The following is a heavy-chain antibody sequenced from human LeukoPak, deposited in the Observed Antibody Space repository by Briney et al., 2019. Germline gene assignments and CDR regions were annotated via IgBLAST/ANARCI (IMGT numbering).Heavy chain of an antibody. V-gene: IGHV3-23*01. CDR2: ISGSGGST. Sequence: GGSLRLSCAASGFTFSSYAMSWVRQAPGKGLEWVSAISGSGGSTYYADSVKGRFTISRDNSKNTLYLQMNSLRAEDTAVYYCAKEEGPICPYGDCPFDYWGQGNLVTVSS. D-gene: IGHD4-17*01. CDR1: GFTFSSYA. J-gene: IGHJ4*02. CDR3: AKEEGPICPYGDCPFDY.